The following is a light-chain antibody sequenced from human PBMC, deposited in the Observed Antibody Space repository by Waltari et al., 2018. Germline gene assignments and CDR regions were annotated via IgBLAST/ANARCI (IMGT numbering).Light chain of an antibody. J-gene: IGLJ3*02. V-gene: IGLV2-14*01. Sequence: QSALTQPASVSGSPGQSITISCTGTSSDVGSYNYVSWYQQHPGKAPKLMIYDVTKRPSGVSNRFSGSKSGNTASLNISGLQDEDEADYYCSSYTSSSTWVFGGGTKLTVL. CDR1: SSDVGSYNY. CDR2: DVT. CDR3: SSYTSSSTWV.